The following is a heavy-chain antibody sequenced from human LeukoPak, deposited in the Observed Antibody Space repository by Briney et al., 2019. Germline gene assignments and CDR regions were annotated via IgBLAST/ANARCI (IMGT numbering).Heavy chain of an antibody. CDR2: IHNSGTMG. CDR3: AKEGAEFRGYLDV. CDR1: GFTFSRLG. V-gene: IGHV3-NL1*01. D-gene: IGHD3-16*01. J-gene: IGHJ6*03. Sequence: GGSLSLSCAMSGFTFSRLGMQWVRRAPGPGVESVTVIHNSGTMGPYADSVPCRFNIPKHFSHATLYPPLNRTRDDHPAAHYCAKEGAEFRGYLDVWGKGTTVTVSS.